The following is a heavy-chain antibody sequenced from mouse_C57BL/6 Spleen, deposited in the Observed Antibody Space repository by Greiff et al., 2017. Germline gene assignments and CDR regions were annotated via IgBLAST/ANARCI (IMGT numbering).Heavy chain of an antibody. CDR2: IWGGGST. J-gene: IGHJ4*01. Sequence: VQLKQSGPGLVAPSQCLSITCTVSGFSLTSYGVDWVRQPPGKGLEWLGVIWGGGSTNYNSAHMSRLGISKDNSTSQVFFIMISLQTDDTAMYYCAKNEGYAMDYWCQGTSVTVSS. D-gene: IGHD2-3*01. V-gene: IGHV2-9*01. CDR1: GFSLTSYG. CDR3: AKNEGYAMDY.